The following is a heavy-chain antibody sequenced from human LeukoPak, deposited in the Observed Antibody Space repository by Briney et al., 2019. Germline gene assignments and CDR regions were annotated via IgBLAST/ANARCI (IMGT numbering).Heavy chain of an antibody. CDR3: ARDKKSQTPIAVADLFDY. D-gene: IGHD6-19*01. Sequence: GGSLRLSCAASGFTFSNYGMHWVRQAPGKGLEWVAFVRSDGSSKYYADSVKGRFTISRDNAKNSLYLQMNSLRAEDTAVYYCARDKKSQTPIAVADLFDYWGQGTLVTVSS. V-gene: IGHV3-30*02. CDR1: GFTFSNYG. J-gene: IGHJ4*02. CDR2: VRSDGSSK.